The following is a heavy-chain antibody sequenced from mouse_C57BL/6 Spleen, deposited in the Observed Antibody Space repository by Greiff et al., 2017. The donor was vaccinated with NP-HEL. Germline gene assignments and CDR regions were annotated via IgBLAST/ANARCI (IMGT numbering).Heavy chain of an antibody. CDR1: GYTFTSYW. Sequence: VQLKQPGAELVRPGSSVKLSCKASGYTFTSYWMHWVKQRPIQGLEWIGNIDPSDSETHYNQKFKDKATLTVDKSSSTAYMQLSSLTSEDSAVYYCARTDGYYFDYWGQGTTLTVSS. J-gene: IGHJ2*01. V-gene: IGHV1-52*01. CDR2: IDPSDSET. CDR3: ARTDGYYFDY. D-gene: IGHD2-3*01.